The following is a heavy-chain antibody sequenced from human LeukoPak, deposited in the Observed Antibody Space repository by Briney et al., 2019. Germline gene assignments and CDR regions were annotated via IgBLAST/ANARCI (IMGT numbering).Heavy chain of an antibody. CDR3: ARDRVVGATSFDY. D-gene: IGHD1-26*01. Sequence: GGSLRLSCVASRFSFSSYAMQWVRQAPGKGLEWVAVIWYDGSNKYYADSVKGRFTISRDNSKSTLYLQMNSLRAEDTAVYYCARDRVVGATSFDYWGQGTLVTVSS. J-gene: IGHJ4*02. CDR2: IWYDGSNK. V-gene: IGHV3-33*08. CDR1: RFSFSSYA.